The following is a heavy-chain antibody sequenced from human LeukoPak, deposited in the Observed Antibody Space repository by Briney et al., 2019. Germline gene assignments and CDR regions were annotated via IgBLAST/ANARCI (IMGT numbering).Heavy chain of an antibody. Sequence: ASVKVSCKASGYTFISYGISWVRQAPGQGLEWMGWISAYNGNTNYAQKLQGRVTMTTDTSTSTAYMELRSLRSDDTAVYYCARAISSSYYYYMDVWGKGTTVTVSS. J-gene: IGHJ6*03. CDR2: ISAYNGNT. CDR3: ARAISSSYYYYMDV. V-gene: IGHV1-18*01. D-gene: IGHD2-2*02. CDR1: GYTFISYG.